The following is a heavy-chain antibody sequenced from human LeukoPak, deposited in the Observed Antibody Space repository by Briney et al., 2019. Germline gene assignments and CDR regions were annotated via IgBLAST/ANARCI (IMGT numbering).Heavy chain of an antibody. D-gene: IGHD2-2*01. CDR2: ISGSGGST. V-gene: IGHV3-23*01. J-gene: IGHJ6*02. CDR1: GFTFSSYA. Sequence: PGGSLRLSCAASGFTFSSYAMSWVRQATGKGLEWVSAISGSGGSTYYADSVKGRFTISRDNSKNTLYLQMNSLKTEDTAVYYCTTQADCSSTSCYGMDVWGQGTTVTVSS. CDR3: TTQADCSSTSCYGMDV.